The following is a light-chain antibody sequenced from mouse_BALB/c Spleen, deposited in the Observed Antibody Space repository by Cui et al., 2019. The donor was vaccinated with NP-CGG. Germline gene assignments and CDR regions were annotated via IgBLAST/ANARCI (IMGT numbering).Light chain of an antibody. CDR3: ALWYSNHWV. V-gene: IGLV1*01. CDR2: GTN. CDR1: TRADTTSKY. Sequence: QVVLSQESPLTTSPGETVTLTCRSSTRADTTSKYANWLQEKPDHLFTGLIGGTNNRAPGVPPRFSGSLIGDKAALTITGAQTEDEAIYFCALWYSNHWVFGGGTKLTVL. J-gene: IGLJ1*01.